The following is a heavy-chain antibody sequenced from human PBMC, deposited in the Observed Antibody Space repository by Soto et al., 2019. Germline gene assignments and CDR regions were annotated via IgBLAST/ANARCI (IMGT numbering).Heavy chain of an antibody. D-gene: IGHD5-18*01. J-gene: IGHJ4*02. CDR2: INHSGST. CDR1: GGSFSGYY. CDR3: ARDQVVDTAMDPYYFYY. V-gene: IGHV4-34*01. Sequence: QVQLQQWGAGLLKPSETLSLTCAVYGGSFSGYYWSWIRQPPGKGLEWVGEINHSGSTNYNPSLKSRVTISVDTSKNQFSLKLSSVTAADTAVYYCARDQVVDTAMDPYYFYYWGQGTLVTVSS.